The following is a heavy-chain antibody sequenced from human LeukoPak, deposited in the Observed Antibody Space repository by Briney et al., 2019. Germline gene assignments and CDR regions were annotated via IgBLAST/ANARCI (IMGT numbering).Heavy chain of an antibody. D-gene: IGHD5-12*01. Sequence: PGGSLRLSCAASGLTFSSYGMHWFRQAPGKGREWVAVIWYDGSNKYYADSVKGRFTISRDNSKNTLYLQMNSLRAEDTAVYYCATLVATDSDYWGQGTLVTVSS. J-gene: IGHJ4*02. CDR3: ATLVATDSDY. CDR2: IWYDGSNK. V-gene: IGHV3-33*01. CDR1: GLTFSSYG.